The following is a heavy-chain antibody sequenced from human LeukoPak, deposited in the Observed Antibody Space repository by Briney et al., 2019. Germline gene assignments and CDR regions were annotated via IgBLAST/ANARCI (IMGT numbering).Heavy chain of an antibody. D-gene: IGHD2-2*01. J-gene: IGHJ4*02. Sequence: SETLSLTCTVSGGSISSYYWSWIRQPPGKGLEWIGYIYYGGSTNYNPSLKSRVTISVDTSKNQFSLKLSSVTAADTAVYYCAREVVPAALIDYWGQGTLVTVSS. CDR3: AREVVPAALIDY. CDR1: GGSISSYY. CDR2: IYYGGST. V-gene: IGHV4-59*01.